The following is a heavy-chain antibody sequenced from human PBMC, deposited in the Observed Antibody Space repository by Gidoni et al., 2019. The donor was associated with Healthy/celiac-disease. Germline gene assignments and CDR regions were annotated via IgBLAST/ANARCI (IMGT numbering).Heavy chain of an antibody. CDR1: GYSFTSYA. CDR2: INAGNGNT. D-gene: IGHD3-22*01. Sequence: QVQLVQSGAEVKKPGASVKVSCKASGYSFTSYAMHWVRQAPGQRLEWMGWINAGNGNTKYTQKFQGRVTITRDTSASTAYMELSSLRSEDTAVYYCARDYYYDSSGYYYPAFDIWGQGTMVTVSS. J-gene: IGHJ3*02. CDR3: ARDYYYDSSGYYYPAFDI. V-gene: IGHV1-3*01.